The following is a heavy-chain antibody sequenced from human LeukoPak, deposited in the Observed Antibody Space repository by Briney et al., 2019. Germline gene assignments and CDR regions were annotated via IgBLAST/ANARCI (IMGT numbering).Heavy chain of an antibody. D-gene: IGHD3-3*01. CDR2: INHSGNT. Sequence: PSETLSLTCAVYGGSFSGYYWTWIRQPPGKGLEWIGEINHSGNTNYNPSLKSRVAISVDTSKNQFSLKLSSVIAADTAMYYCARSKDGSGFAGYWGQGTQVTVSS. CDR3: ARSKDGSGFAGY. V-gene: IGHV4-34*01. CDR1: GGSFSGYY. J-gene: IGHJ4*02.